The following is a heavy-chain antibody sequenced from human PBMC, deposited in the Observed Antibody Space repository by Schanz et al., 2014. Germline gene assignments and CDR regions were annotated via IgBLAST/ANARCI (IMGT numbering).Heavy chain of an antibody. V-gene: IGHV3-53*01. CDR3: ARDEGKDGYNLAFDV. CDR2: LYIRST. D-gene: IGHD5-12*01. Sequence: EVQLVESGGGLIHPGGSLRLSCAVSGFTVNTNYMTWVRQAPGKGLECVSILYIRSTYYADSVKGRFTISRDNSKNMGFLQMNSLRVEDTAIYYCARDEGKDGYNLAFDVWGQGPLVTVSS. CDR1: GFTVNTNY. J-gene: IGHJ3*01.